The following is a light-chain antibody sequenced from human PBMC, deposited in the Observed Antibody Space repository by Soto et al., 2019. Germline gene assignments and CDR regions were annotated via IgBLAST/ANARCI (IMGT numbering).Light chain of an antibody. CDR3: QQYNSYPWT. V-gene: IGKV1-5*03. CDR1: QSSSHW. CDR2: KAS. J-gene: IGKJ1*01. Sequence: DIQMTQSPSTLPASVGDRVTITCRASQSSSHWLAWYQHKPGKAPKLLIYKASSLESGVPSRFSGSGSGTEFTLTISSLQPDDFATYYCQQYNSYPWTFGQGTKVDIK.